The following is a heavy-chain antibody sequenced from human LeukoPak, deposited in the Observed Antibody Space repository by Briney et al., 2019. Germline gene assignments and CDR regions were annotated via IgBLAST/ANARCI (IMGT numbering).Heavy chain of an antibody. CDR2: HSHSGSA. V-gene: IGHV4-39*07. Sequence: SQTLPLTCTVSGGSISSSSYYWGWIRQPPGKGLEWIGTHSHSGSAYYNPSLRSRITMSLDTSENQLSLKLYSVAAADTAIYYCARYQTGTMFAVWGQGTLVTISS. CDR3: ARYQTGTMFAV. D-gene: IGHD1/OR15-1a*01. J-gene: IGHJ4*02. CDR1: GGSISSSSYY.